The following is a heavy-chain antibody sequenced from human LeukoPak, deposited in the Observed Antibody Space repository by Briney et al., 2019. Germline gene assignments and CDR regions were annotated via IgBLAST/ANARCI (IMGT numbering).Heavy chain of an antibody. CDR1: GGSISSHY. Sequence: SETLSLTCTISGGSISSHYWSWLRQPAGKGLEYIGRIHTSGITNYNPSLKSRVTMSGDTSKNQFYLNLRSVTAADTAVYYCARDLGSNYVYFDYWGQGSLVTVSS. D-gene: IGHD1-26*01. V-gene: IGHV4-4*07. CDR3: ARDLGSNYVYFDY. J-gene: IGHJ4*02. CDR2: IHTSGIT.